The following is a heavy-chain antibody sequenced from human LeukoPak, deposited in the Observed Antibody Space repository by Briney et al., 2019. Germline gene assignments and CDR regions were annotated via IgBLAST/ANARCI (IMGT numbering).Heavy chain of an antibody. CDR1: GGTFSIYA. CDR3: ARDPNWGSGRAFDI. D-gene: IGHD7-27*01. Sequence: SVKVSCKASGGTFSIYAISWVRQAPGQGLEWMGGIIPIFGTANYAQKFQGRVTITADESTSTAYMELSSLRSEDTAVYYCARDPNWGSGRAFDIWGQGTMVTVSS. V-gene: IGHV1-69*01. J-gene: IGHJ3*02. CDR2: IIPIFGTA.